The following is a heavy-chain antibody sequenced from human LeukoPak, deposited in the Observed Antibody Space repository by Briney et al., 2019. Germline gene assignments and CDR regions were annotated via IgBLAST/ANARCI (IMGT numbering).Heavy chain of an antibody. Sequence: GGSLRLSCAASGFTVSSNYMSWVRQAPGKGLEWVSVIYSGGSTCYADSVKGRFTISRDNSKNTLYLQMNSLRAEDTAVYHCARVVGAVAAPNWGQGTLVTVSS. V-gene: IGHV3-66*01. J-gene: IGHJ4*02. CDR1: GFTVSSNY. CDR3: ARVVGAVAAPN. CDR2: IYSGGST. D-gene: IGHD6-19*01.